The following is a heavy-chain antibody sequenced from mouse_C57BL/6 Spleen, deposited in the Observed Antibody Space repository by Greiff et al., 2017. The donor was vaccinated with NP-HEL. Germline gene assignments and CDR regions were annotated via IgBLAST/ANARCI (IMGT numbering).Heavy chain of an antibody. V-gene: IGHV2-9-1*01. J-gene: IGHJ4*01. Sequence: QVQLKQSGPGLVAPSQSLSITCTVSGFSFTSYAISWVRQPPGKGLEWLGVIWPGGGTTYNSALKSRLSISKDNSKSQVFLKMNSLQTDDTARYYCSRWDGYDGFYAMDYWGQGTSVTVSS. CDR1: GFSFTSYA. CDR3: SRWDGYDGFYAMDY. D-gene: IGHD2-2*01. CDR2: IWPGGGT.